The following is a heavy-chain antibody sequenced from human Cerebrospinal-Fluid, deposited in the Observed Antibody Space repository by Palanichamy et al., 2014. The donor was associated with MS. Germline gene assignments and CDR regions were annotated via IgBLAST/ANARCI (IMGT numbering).Heavy chain of an antibody. V-gene: IGHV4-39*01. CDR1: ADPLSSSDYY. CDR2: IYYSGTT. J-gene: IGHJ4*02. D-gene: IGHD1-1*01. CDR3: ARRDNWKGALDG. Sequence: QLLLQESGPGLVKPSETLSLTCTVSADPLSSSDYYWGWIRQPPGKGLEWIGSIYYSGTTYYTPSLKSRVTISVDTSKRQFSLRLRSVTAADTAIYYCARRDNWKGALDGWGQGALVTVFS.